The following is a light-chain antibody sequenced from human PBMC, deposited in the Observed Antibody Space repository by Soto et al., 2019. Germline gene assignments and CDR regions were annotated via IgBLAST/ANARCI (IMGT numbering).Light chain of an antibody. J-gene: IGKJ4*01. Sequence: DIQMTQSPSSLSASVGDRVTITCRASQSISSYLNWYQQKPGKAPKLLIYAASNLQSGVPSRFSGSGSGTDFTLTINSLQPEDFTTYYCQQSYSTPLTFGGGTKVDI. CDR1: QSISSY. V-gene: IGKV1-39*01. CDR2: AAS. CDR3: QQSYSTPLT.